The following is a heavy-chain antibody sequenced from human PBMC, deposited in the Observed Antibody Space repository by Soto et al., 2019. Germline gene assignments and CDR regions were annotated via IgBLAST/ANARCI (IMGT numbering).Heavy chain of an antibody. V-gene: IGHV4-39*01. J-gene: IGHJ4*02. CDR2: IYYSGST. CDR1: GGSISSSSYY. CDR3: ARGGRITMIVVVIPFDY. D-gene: IGHD3-22*01. Sequence: SETLSLTCTVSGGSISSSSYYWGWIRQPPGKGLEWIGSIYYSGSTYYNPSLKSRVTISVDTSKNQFSLKLSSVTAADTAVYYCARGGRITMIVVVIPFDYWGQGTLVTVSS.